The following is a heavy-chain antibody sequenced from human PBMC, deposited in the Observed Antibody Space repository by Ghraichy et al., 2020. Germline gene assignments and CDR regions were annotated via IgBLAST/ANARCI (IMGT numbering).Heavy chain of an antibody. D-gene: IGHD1-1*01. CDR1: GFTFDDYA. V-gene: IGHV3-9*01. J-gene: IGHJ6*02. CDR2: ISWNSGSI. CDR3: AKDRREAQLDYYYYGMDV. Sequence: GGSLRLSCAASGFTFDDYAMHWVRQAPGKGLEWVSGISWNSGSIGYADSVKGRFTISRDNAKNSLYLQMNSLRAEDTALYYCAKDRREAQLDYYYYGMDVWGQGTTVTVSS.